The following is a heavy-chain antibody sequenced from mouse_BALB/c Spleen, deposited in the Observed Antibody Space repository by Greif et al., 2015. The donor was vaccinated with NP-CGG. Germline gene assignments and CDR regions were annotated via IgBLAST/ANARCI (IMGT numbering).Heavy chain of an antibody. V-gene: IGHV5-4*02. J-gene: IGHJ4*01. Sequence: EVKLMESGGGLVKPGGSPKLSCAASGFTFSDYYMYWVRQTPEKRLEWVATISDGGSYTYYPDSVKGRFTISRDNAKNNLYLQMSSLKSEDTAMYYCARGSTMITNAMDYWGQGTSVTVSS. CDR3: ARGSTMITNAMDY. CDR1: GFTFSDYY. CDR2: ISDGGSYT. D-gene: IGHD2-4*01.